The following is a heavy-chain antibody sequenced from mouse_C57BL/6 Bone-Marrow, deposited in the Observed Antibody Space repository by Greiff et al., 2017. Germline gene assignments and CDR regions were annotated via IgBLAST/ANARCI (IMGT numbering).Heavy chain of an antibody. V-gene: IGHV2-2*01. CDR1: GFSLTSYG. D-gene: IGHD1-1*01. J-gene: IGHJ1*03. CDR3: ARMDYYYGSSYDWYFDV. CDR2: IWSGGST. Sequence: VQLQESGPGLVQPSQSLSITCTVSGFSLTSYGVHWVRQSPGKGLEWLGVIWSGGSTDYNAAFISRLSISKDNSKSQVFFKMNSLQADDTAIYYCARMDYYYGSSYDWYFDVWGTGTTVTVSS.